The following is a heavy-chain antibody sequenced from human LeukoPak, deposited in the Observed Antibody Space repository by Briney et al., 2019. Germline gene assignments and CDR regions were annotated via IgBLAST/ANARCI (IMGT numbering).Heavy chain of an antibody. J-gene: IGHJ4*02. CDR2: ISAYNGNT. D-gene: IGHD2-2*01. V-gene: IGHV1-18*01. Sequence: ASVKVSCKASGYTFTSYGISWVRQAPGQGLEWMGWISAYNGNTNYAQKLQGRVTMTTDTSTSTAYMELRSLRSDDTAVYYCARDRERYCSSTSCRSTPIDYWGQGTLVTVSS. CDR1: GYTFTSYG. CDR3: ARDRERYCSSTSCRSTPIDY.